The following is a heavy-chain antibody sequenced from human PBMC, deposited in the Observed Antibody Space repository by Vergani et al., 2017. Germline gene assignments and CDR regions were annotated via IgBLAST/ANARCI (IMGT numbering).Heavy chain of an antibody. CDR1: GGSFSGYY. CDR2: INHSGST. D-gene: IGHD5-24*01. CDR3: ARVPRWLQLRYFDY. V-gene: IGHV4-34*01. Sequence: QVQLQQWGAGLLKPSETLSLTCAVYGGSFSGYYWSWIRQTPGKGLEWIGEINHSGSTNYNPSLKSRVTISVDTSKNQFSLKLSSVTAADTAVYYCARVPRWLQLRYFDYWGQGTLVTVSS. J-gene: IGHJ4*02.